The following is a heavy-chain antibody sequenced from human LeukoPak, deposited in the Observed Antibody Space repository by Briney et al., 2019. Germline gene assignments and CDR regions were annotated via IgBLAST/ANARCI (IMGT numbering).Heavy chain of an antibody. V-gene: IGHV3-23*01. CDR2: ISGRGGST. CDR3: AAPIAVAGTFGH. Sequence: GGSLRLSCAASGFTFSSYAMSWVRQAPGKGLEWVSAISGRGGSTYYADSVKGRFTISRDNSKNTLYLQMNSLRAEDTAVYYCAAPIAVAGTFGHWGQGTLVTVSS. D-gene: IGHD6-19*01. CDR1: GFTFSSYA. J-gene: IGHJ4*02.